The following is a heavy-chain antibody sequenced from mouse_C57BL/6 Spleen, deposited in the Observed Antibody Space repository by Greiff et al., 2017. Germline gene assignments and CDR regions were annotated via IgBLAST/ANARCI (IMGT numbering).Heavy chain of an antibody. CDR2: IYPRSGNT. CDR3: AREVYYGSSPSWFAD. J-gene: IGHJ3*01. Sequence: QVQLQQSGAELARPGASVKLSCKASGYTFTSYGISWVKQRTGQGLEWIGEIYPRSGNTYYNEQFKGKATLTADKYSSTAYMELRSLTSEDSAVSFCAREVYYGSSPSWFADWGQGTLVTVSA. V-gene: IGHV1-81*01. D-gene: IGHD1-1*01. CDR1: GYTFTSYG.